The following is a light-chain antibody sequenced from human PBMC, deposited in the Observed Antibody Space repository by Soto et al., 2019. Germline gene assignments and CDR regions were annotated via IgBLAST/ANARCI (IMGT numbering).Light chain of an antibody. J-gene: IGLJ1*01. CDR3: QAWDTSTSV. V-gene: IGLV3-1*01. CDR2: QDT. Sequence: SYELTQPPSVSVSPGQTANITCSGDTLGDKYACWYQQKAGQSPVLLIYQDTKRPSGIPERFSGSNSGNTATLTISGTEAMDEADYYCQAWDTSTSVFGAGTKVTVL. CDR1: TLGDKY.